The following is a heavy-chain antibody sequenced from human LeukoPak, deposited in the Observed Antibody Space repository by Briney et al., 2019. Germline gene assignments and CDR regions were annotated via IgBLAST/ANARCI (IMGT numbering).Heavy chain of an antibody. Sequence: SETLSLTCTVSGGSISSYYWSWIRQPPGKGLEWIGYIYYSGSTNYNPSLKSRVTISVDRSKNQFSLKLSSVTAADTAVYYCVRENSYYYDSSGYSGGFDYWGQGTLVTVSS. J-gene: IGHJ4*02. D-gene: IGHD3-22*01. CDR2: IYYSGST. CDR1: GGSISSYY. V-gene: IGHV4-59*12. CDR3: VRENSYYYDSSGYSGGFDY.